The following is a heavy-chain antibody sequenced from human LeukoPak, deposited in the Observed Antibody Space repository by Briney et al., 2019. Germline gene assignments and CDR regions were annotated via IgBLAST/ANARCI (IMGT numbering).Heavy chain of an antibody. D-gene: IGHD3-3*01. Sequence: PGGSLRLSCAASGFTFSTYAMHWVRQAPGKGLEYVSAISDSGGSTYYADSVKGRFTISRDNSKNTLYLQMSSLRAEDTAVYYCARGRSGSTYYYFDYWGQGTLVTVSS. CDR3: ARGRSGSTYYYFDY. J-gene: IGHJ4*02. CDR2: ISDSGGST. V-gene: IGHV3-64D*09. CDR1: GFTFSTYA.